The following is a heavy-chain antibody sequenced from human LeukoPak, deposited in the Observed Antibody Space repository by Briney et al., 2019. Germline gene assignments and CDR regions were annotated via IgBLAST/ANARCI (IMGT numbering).Heavy chain of an antibody. V-gene: IGHV4-34*01. J-gene: IGHJ4*02. CDR2: INHSGST. CDR3: ARDRLGAWRFFDY. D-gene: IGHD5-12*01. Sequence: SETLSLTCTVYGGSFSGYYWSWIRQPPGEGLEWSGEINHSGSTNYNSCLKSRVTISVDKSKNQFSLKLSSVTAAATAVYYCARDRLGAWRFFDYWGQGTLVTVSS. CDR1: GGSFSGYY.